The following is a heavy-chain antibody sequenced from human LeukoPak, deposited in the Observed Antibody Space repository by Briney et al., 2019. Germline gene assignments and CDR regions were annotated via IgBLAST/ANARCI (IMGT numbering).Heavy chain of an antibody. CDR1: RSSFSDDY. Sequence: PSETLSLTCAVCRSSFSDDYRSWIRQAAGKGLEWIGEINHSGSITYNPSLKSRVTISAEKSKSQFSLRLTSVTAADTAVYYCAKGVWAPRFDSWGQGPLVTVSS. CDR3: AKGVWAPRFDS. CDR2: INHSGSI. D-gene: IGHD7-27*01. J-gene: IGHJ5*01. V-gene: IGHV4-34*01.